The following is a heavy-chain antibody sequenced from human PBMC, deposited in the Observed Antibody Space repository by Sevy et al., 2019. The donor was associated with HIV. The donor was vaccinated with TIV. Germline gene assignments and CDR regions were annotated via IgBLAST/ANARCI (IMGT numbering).Heavy chain of an antibody. CDR3: ARVAYYDFLSGYYKVFDY. CDR1: GFTFSSYW. V-gene: IGHV3-74*01. J-gene: IGHJ4*02. Sequence: GGSLRLSCAASGFTFSSYWMHWVRQAPGKGLVWVSRINSDGSSTSYADSVKGRFTNSRDNAKNTLYLQMNSLRAEDTAVYYCARVAYYDFLSGYYKVFDYWGQGTLVTVSS. D-gene: IGHD3-3*01. CDR2: INSDGSST.